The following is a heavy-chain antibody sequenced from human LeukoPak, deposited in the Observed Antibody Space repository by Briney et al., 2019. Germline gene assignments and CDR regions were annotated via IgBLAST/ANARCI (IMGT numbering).Heavy chain of an antibody. CDR1: GFTFSTYW. Sequence: PGGSLRLSCAASGFTFSTYWMSWFGQAPGKGLEWVANIKQDGSEKYYVDSVKGRFTISRDNAKNSLYLQMNSLRAEDTAMYYCARDSAGNDYWGQGTLVTVSS. CDR3: ARDSAGNDY. J-gene: IGHJ4*02. D-gene: IGHD6-13*01. CDR2: IKQDGSEK. V-gene: IGHV3-7*01.